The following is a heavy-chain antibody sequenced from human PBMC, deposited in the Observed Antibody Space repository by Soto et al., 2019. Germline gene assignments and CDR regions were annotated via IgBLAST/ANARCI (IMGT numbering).Heavy chain of an antibody. D-gene: IGHD2-2*01. Sequence: SETLSLTCTVSGGSIISGGYYWSWIRQHPGKGLEWIGYIYYSGSTYYNPSLKSRVTISVDTSKNQFSLKLSSVTAADTAVYYCARGYCSSTSCIAFDIWGQGTMVTVSS. V-gene: IGHV4-31*03. CDR2: IYYSGST. J-gene: IGHJ3*02. CDR1: GGSIISGGYY. CDR3: ARGYCSSTSCIAFDI.